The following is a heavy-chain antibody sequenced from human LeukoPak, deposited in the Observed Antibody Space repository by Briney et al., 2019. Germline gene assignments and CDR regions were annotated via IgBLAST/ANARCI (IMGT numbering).Heavy chain of an antibody. V-gene: IGHV3-7*01. CDR1: GFTFSSYG. Sequence: GGSLRLSCAASGFTFSSYGMHWVRQAPGKGLEWAANIKQDGSEKYYVDSVKGRFTISRDNAKNSLYLQMNSLRAEDTAVYYCARDCCDFWSGYYFSAFHYYYGMDVWGQGTTVTVSS. CDR3: ARDCCDFWSGYYFSAFHYYYGMDV. J-gene: IGHJ6*02. D-gene: IGHD3-3*01. CDR2: IKQDGSEK.